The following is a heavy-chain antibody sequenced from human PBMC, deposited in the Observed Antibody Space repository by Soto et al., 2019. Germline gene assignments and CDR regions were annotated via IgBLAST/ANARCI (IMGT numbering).Heavy chain of an antibody. D-gene: IGHD3-3*01. CDR1: GYTFTSYA. J-gene: IGHJ4*02. CDR3: ERVSTLFGVVIVFDY. CDR2: INAGNGNT. Sequence: ASVKVSCKASGYTFTSYAMHWVRQAPGQRLEWMGWINAGNGNTKYSQKFQGRVTITRDTSASTAYMELSSLRSEDTAVYYCERVSTLFGVVIVFDYWGQGTLVTVYS. V-gene: IGHV1-3*01.